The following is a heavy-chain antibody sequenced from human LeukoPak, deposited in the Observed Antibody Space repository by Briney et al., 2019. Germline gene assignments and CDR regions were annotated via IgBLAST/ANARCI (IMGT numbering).Heavy chain of an antibody. Sequence: AATLSLTGAVYGGSFSGYSWSGIRPPPGKGLGWFGVINHSGSTNYNPSLKSRVTISVDTSKNQFSLKLSSVTAADTAVYYCASVYYDSSGYPSRFDYWGQGTLVTVSS. CDR2: INHSGST. J-gene: IGHJ4*02. CDR3: ASVYYDSSGYPSRFDY. CDR1: GGSFSGYS. V-gene: IGHV4-34*01. D-gene: IGHD3-22*01.